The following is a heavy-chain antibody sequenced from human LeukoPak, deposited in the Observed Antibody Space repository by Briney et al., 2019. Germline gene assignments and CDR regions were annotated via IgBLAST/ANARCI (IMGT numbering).Heavy chain of an antibody. D-gene: IGHD2-15*01. Sequence: ASVKVSCKASGYTFTGYYMHWVRQAPGQGLEWMGRINPNSGGTNYAQKFQGRVTMTRDTSISTAYMELSRLRSDDTAVYYCARERRYCSGGSCYFDYWGQGTLVTVSS. CDR1: GYTFTGYY. V-gene: IGHV1-2*06. CDR2: INPNSGGT. J-gene: IGHJ4*02. CDR3: ARERRYCSGGSCYFDY.